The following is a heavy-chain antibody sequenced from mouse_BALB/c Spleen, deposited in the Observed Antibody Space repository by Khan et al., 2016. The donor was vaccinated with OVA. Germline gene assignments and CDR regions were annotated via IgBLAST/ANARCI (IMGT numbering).Heavy chain of an antibody. D-gene: IGHD1-1*01. V-gene: IGHV1-77*01. CDR2: IFPGSGTP. Sequence: QVQLQQSVPELVNPGASLKVSCKASGYTFTDYIIGWVKQSTRQGLEWIGDIFPGSGTPNYNEKFKDKATLTADKSSNPAYMQLSSLTAEDSAVYFCARGGYSVFDYWGQGTLVTVSA. J-gene: IGHJ3*01. CDR1: GYTFTDYI. CDR3: ARGGYSVFDY.